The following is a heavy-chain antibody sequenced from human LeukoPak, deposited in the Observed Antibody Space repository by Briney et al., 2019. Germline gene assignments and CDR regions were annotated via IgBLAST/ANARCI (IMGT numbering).Heavy chain of an antibody. CDR2: IYYSGST. D-gene: IGHD6-13*01. J-gene: IGHJ3*02. CDR1: GGSISSYY. Sequence: SETLSLTCTVSGGSISSYYWSWIRQPPGKGLEWIGYIYYSGSTNYNPSLKSRVTISVDTSKNQFSLKLSSVTAADTAMYYCARLLRYSSSWYAFDIWGQGTMVTVSS. CDR3: ARLLRYSSSWYAFDI. V-gene: IGHV4-59*08.